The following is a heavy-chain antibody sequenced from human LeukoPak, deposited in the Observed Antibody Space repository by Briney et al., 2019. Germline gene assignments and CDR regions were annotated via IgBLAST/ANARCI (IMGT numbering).Heavy chain of an antibody. Sequence: PGGSLRLSCAASGFTSRSYSTNWVRQAPGKGLEWVSYISSSSSTIYYADSVKGRFTISRDNAKNSLYLQMNSLRAEGTAVYYCARDSMTTVTMGYWGQGTLVTVSS. D-gene: IGHD4-17*01. CDR3: ARDSMTTVTMGY. J-gene: IGHJ4*02. CDR1: GFTSRSYS. V-gene: IGHV3-48*01. CDR2: ISSSSSTI.